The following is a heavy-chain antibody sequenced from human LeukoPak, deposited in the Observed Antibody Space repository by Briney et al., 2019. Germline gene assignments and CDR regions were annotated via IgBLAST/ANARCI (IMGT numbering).Heavy chain of an antibody. Sequence: ASVKVSCKASGYTFTSYGISWVRQAPGQGLEWMGWISAYNGKTNYAQKLQGRVTMTTDTSTSTAYMELRSLRSDDTAVYYCASWAAVADPDAFDIWGQGTMVTVAS. CDR1: GYTFTSYG. J-gene: IGHJ3*02. D-gene: IGHD6-19*01. CDR3: ASWAAVADPDAFDI. CDR2: ISAYNGKT. V-gene: IGHV1-18*01.